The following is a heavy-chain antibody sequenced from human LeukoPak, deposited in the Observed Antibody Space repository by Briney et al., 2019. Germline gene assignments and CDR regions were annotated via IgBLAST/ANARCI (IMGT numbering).Heavy chain of an antibody. J-gene: IGHJ4*02. CDR1: GYTFTGYY. CDR3: ARGGLGYSSPPGY. Sequence: ASVKVSCKASGYTFTGYYMHWVRQAPGQGLEWMGWINPNSDDTNYAQKFQGRVTMTRDTSINTAYMELSRLTSDDTAVYYCARGGLGYSSPPGYWGQGTLVTVSS. D-gene: IGHD6-19*01. CDR2: INPNSDDT. V-gene: IGHV1-2*02.